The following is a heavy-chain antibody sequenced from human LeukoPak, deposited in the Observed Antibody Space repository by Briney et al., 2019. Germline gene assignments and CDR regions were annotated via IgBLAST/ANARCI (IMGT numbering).Heavy chain of an antibody. CDR2: ISSRGGTI. V-gene: IGHV3-48*03. CDR3: ATQGRSAISGI. CDR1: GLTFSSSE. Sequence: GGSLRLSCAASGLTFSSSEMNWVRQAPGKGLEWISYISSRGGTIYHADSVKGRFTVSRDNAKNSLYLQMNSLRAEDTAVYYCATQGRSAISGIWGQGTMVIVSS. D-gene: IGHD3-3*01. J-gene: IGHJ3*02.